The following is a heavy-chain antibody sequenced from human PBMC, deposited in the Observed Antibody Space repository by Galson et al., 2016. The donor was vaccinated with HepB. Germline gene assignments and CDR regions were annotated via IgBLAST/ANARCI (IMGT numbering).Heavy chain of an antibody. CDR3: AKEGIAAAGPFDY. D-gene: IGHD6-13*01. V-gene: IGHV3-33*06. CDR1: GFIFSNYG. CDR2: IWYDESKK. J-gene: IGHJ4*02. Sequence: SLRLSCAASGFIFSNYGMNWVRLAPGKGLEWVAVIWYDESKKYYGDSVKGRFSISRDNSKNTLYLQMNSLRAEDTAVYYCAKEGIAAAGPFDYWGQGTLVTVSS.